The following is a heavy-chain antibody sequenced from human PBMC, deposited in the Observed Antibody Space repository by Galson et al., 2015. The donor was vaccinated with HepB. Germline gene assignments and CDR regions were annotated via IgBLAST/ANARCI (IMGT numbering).Heavy chain of an antibody. D-gene: IGHD3-9*01. V-gene: IGHV5-10-1*01. J-gene: IGHJ3*02. Sequence: QSGAEVKKPGESLRISCKGSGYSFTSYWISWVRQMPGKGLEWMGRIDPSDSYTNYSPSFQGHVTISADKSISTAYLQWSSLKASDTAMYYCARQDDYDILTGHDAFDIWGQGTMVTVSS. CDR1: GYSFTSYW. CDR3: ARQDDYDILTGHDAFDI. CDR2: IDPSDSYT.